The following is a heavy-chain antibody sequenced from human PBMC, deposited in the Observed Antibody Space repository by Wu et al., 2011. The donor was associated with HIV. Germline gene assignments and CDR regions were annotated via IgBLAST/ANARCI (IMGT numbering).Heavy chain of an antibody. D-gene: IGHD4-17*01. V-gene: IGHV1-69*05. Sequence: QVQLVQSGAEVKKPGSSVKVSCKASGGTFSNYAISWVRQAPGQGLEWMGGIIPIFVTPNYAQKFQGRVTIITDESTSTAYMELSSLRSEDTAVYYCASSVGRYGDYVSWFDPWGQGTLVTVSS. J-gene: IGHJ5*02. CDR1: GGTFSNYA. CDR2: IIPIFVTP. CDR3: ASSVGRYGDYVSWFDP.